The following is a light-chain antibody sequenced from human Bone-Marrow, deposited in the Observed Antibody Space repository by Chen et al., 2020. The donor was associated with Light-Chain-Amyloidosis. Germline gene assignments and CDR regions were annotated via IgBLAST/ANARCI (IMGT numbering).Light chain of an antibody. V-gene: IGKV3-20*01. CDR2: GSS. J-gene: IGKJ4*01. Sequence: EIVLTQSPGTLSLSPGEGANLSFRASQTISSNYLTWYQQQFGQAPRLLIYGSSSRATGIPDRVTGSGSGTDFTLTINRLEPEDFAMYYCQQYGTSPLTFGGGTKVEIK. CDR1: QTISSNY. CDR3: QQYGTSPLT.